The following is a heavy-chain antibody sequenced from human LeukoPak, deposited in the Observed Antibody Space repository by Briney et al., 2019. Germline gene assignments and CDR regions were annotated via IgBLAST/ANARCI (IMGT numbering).Heavy chain of an antibody. CDR3: ARGGMATVHFDY. Sequence: NPSETLSLTCTVSGGSIGSYYWSWIRQPPGKGLEWIGYIYYSGSTNYNPSLKSRVTISVDTSKNQFSLKLSSVTAADTAVYYCARGGMATVHFDYWGQGTLVTVSS. D-gene: IGHD5-24*01. V-gene: IGHV4-59*01. J-gene: IGHJ4*02. CDR2: IYYSGST. CDR1: GGSIGSYY.